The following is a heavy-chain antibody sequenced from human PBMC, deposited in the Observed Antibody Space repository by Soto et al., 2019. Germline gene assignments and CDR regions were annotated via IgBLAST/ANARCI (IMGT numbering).Heavy chain of an antibody. CDR1: GYTFPSYD. V-gene: IGHV1-8*01. Sequence: GASVKVSCKASGYTFPSYDINWGRQATGQGLEGMGWMNPNSGNTGYAQKFQGRVTMTRNTSISTAYMELSSLRSEDTAVYYCARGFDLGYCISTSCYDYYGMDVWGQGTTVTVSS. CDR2: MNPNSGNT. J-gene: IGHJ6*02. CDR3: ARGFDLGYCISTSCYDYYGMDV. D-gene: IGHD2-2*01.